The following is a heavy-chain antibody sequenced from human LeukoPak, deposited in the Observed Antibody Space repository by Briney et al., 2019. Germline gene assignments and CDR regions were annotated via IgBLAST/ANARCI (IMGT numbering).Heavy chain of an antibody. CDR2: ALYTGST. J-gene: IGHJ4*02. CDR3: ARDNGYSYGIDY. V-gene: IGHV4-59*01. D-gene: IGHD5-18*01. Sequence: SETLSLTCSVSGGSISSYFWSWIRQAPGKGLEWVGHALYTGSTEYNPALKSRVTISLDASNNQFSLRLSSVTAADTAVYYCARDNGYSYGIDYWGQGRLVTVSS. CDR1: GGSISSYF.